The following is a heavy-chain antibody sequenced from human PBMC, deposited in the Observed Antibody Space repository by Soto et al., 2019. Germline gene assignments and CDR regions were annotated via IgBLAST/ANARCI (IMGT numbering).Heavy chain of an antibody. Sequence: VSCKASGYTFTNFGISWVRQAPGQGLEWMGWISAYNGNTNYAQNLQGRVTMTTDTSTSTAYMELRSLRSDDTAVYHCARETAGGWFDPWGQGTLVTVSS. V-gene: IGHV1-18*01. J-gene: IGHJ5*02. CDR1: GYTFTNFG. CDR2: ISAYNGNT. D-gene: IGHD3-16*01. CDR3: ARETAGGWFDP.